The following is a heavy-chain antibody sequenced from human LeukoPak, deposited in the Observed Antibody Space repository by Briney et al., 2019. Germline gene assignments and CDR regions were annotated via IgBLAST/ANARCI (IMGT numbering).Heavy chain of an antibody. J-gene: IGHJ4*02. CDR3: ARAVAGILVVLHFDY. D-gene: IGHD6-19*01. V-gene: IGHV4-39*07. CDR2: IYYSGST. Sequence: PSETLSLTCTVSGGSISSSSYYWGWIRQPPGKGLEWIGSIYYSGSTYYNPSLKSRVTISVDTSKNQFSPKLSSVTAADTAVYYCARAVAGILVVLHFDYWGQGTLVTVSS. CDR1: GGSISSSSYY.